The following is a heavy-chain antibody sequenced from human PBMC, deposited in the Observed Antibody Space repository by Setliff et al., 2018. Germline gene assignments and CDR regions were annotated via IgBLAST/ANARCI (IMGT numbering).Heavy chain of an antibody. CDR3: AREDDVNTCDI. J-gene: IGHJ3*02. V-gene: IGHV3-30*02. CDR2: IWSDGTNK. CDR1: GFSFSSYG. Sequence: PGGSLRLSCAASGFSFSSYGMHWVRQDPGKGLEWVAFIWSDGTNKYYADSVKGRFTISKDNSKNTLYLQMNSLRTEDTAVYYCAREDDVNTCDIWGQGTMVTVSS.